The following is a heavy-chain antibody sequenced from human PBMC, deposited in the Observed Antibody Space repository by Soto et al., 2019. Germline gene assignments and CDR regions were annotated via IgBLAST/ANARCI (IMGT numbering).Heavy chain of an antibody. CDR2: ISGNSGTT. CDR3: AKGRAITVFGVITPFDS. J-gene: IGHJ4*02. CDR1: GFNFSNYA. V-gene: IGHV3-23*01. D-gene: IGHD3-3*01. Sequence: PGGSLRLSCEGSGFNFSNYALNWVRQAPGKRLEWVSVISGNSGTTYYAASVKGRFTIPRDNSKKTLYLQMNSLRADDTAVYYCAKGRAITVFGVITPFDSWGQGTLVTVSS.